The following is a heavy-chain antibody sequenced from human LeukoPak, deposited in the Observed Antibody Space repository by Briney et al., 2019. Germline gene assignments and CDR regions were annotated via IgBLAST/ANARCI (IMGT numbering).Heavy chain of an antibody. CDR1: GYTFTGYY. CDR2: INPKSGGT. V-gene: IGHV1-2*02. J-gene: IGHJ4*02. Sequence: ASMKLSCKASGYTFTGYYMHWGRQAPGQGLEWMGWINPKSGGTNYAQKFHGRVTMTRDTSISTANMELSRLRSDDTAVCYCARIAVAGSYDSWGEGALVTVSS. CDR3: ARIAVAGSYDS. D-gene: IGHD6-19*01.